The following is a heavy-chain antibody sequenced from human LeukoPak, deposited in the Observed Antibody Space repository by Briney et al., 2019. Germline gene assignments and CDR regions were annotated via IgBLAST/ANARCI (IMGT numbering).Heavy chain of an antibody. V-gene: IGHV3-30*03. CDR3: ARGLQGG. J-gene: IGHJ4*02. CDR2: ISYDGSNK. CDR1: GFTFSSYG. D-gene: IGHD2-15*01. Sequence: GGSLRLSCAASGFTFSSYGMHWVRQAPGKGLEWVALISYDGSNKYYADSVKGRFTISRDNSKNTLYLQMNSLRAEDTAVYYCARGLQGGWGQGTLVTVSS.